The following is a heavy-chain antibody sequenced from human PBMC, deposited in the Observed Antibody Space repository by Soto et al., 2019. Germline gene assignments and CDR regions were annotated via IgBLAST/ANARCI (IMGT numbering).Heavy chain of an antibody. V-gene: IGHV4-34*01. CDR2: INHSGST. Sequence: SQTLSLTCAVYGGSFSGLYWSWIRQPPGKGLEWIGEINHSGSTNYNPSLKSRVTISVDTSKNQFSLKLSSVTAADTAVYYCARESGGYYYYYYYMDVWGKGTTVTVSS. J-gene: IGHJ6*03. D-gene: IGHD2-8*02. CDR3: ARESGGYYYYYYYMDV. CDR1: GGSFSGLY.